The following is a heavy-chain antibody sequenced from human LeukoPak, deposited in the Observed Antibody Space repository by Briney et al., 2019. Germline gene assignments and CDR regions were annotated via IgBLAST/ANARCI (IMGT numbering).Heavy chain of an antibody. J-gene: IGHJ5*02. V-gene: IGHV4-34*01. CDR1: GGSFSGYY. CDR3: AKNGQSGFSFDP. CDR2: INHSGSI. Sequence: PSETLSLTCAVYGGSFSGYYWSWIRQPPGKGLEWIGEINHSGSINYNPSLKSRVTISVDTSKNQVSLKLSSVTAADTAVYYCAKNGQSGFSFDPWGQGTLVTVSS. D-gene: IGHD1-26*01.